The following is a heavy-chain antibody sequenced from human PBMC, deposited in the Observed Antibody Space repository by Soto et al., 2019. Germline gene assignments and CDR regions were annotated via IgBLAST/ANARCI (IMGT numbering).Heavy chain of an antibody. D-gene: IGHD2-2*02. CDR2: IIPIFGTA. V-gene: IGHV1-69*13. J-gene: IGHJ4*02. Sequence: SVKVSCKASGGTFNSYAISWVRQAPGQGLEWMGGIIPIFGTANYAQKFQGRVTITADESTSTAYMELSSLRSEDTAVYYCARGQRYCSSTSCYIGGVSFDYWGQGTLVTVSS. CDR3: ARGQRYCSSTSCYIGGVSFDY. CDR1: GGTFNSYA.